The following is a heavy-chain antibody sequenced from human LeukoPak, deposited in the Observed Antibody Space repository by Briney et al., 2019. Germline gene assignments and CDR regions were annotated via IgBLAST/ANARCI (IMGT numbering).Heavy chain of an antibody. Sequence: SETVSLTCAVYGGSFSGSYWSWIRQPPGKGLEWIGEINHGGSPNYNPSLKSRVTISLDKSKNQFFLKLSSVTAADTAVYYCARMCSGGSCYSPDAFDIWGQGTMVTVSS. J-gene: IGHJ3*02. V-gene: IGHV4-34*01. CDR1: GGSFSGSY. CDR2: INHGGSP. CDR3: ARMCSGGSCYSPDAFDI. D-gene: IGHD2-15*01.